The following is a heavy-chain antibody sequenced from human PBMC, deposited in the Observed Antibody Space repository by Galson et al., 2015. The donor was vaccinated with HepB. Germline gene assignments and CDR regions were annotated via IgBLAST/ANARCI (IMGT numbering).Heavy chain of an antibody. CDR2: IIPIFGTA. V-gene: IGHV1-69*13. CDR3: ARAGSSGWFEPYYYYGMDV. Sequence: SVKVSCKASGYTFTSYAISWVRQAPGQGLEWMGGIIPIFGTANYAQKFQGRVTITADESTSTAYMELSSLRSEDTAVYYCARAGSSGWFEPYYYYGMDVWAQGTTVTVSS. D-gene: IGHD6-19*01. CDR1: GYTFTSYA. J-gene: IGHJ6*02.